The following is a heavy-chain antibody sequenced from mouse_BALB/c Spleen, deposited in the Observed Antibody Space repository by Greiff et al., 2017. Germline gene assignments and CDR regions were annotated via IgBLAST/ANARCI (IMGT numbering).Heavy chain of an antibody. V-gene: IGHV3-6*02. J-gene: IGHJ2*01. CDR3: ARQGGYDVFDY. CDR1: GYSITSGYY. CDR2: ISYDGSN. Sequence: EVHLVESGPGLVKPSQSLSLTCSVTGYSITSGYYWNWIRQFPGNKLEWMGYISYDGSNNYNPSLKNRISITRDTSKNQFFLKLNSVTTEDTATYYCARQGGYDVFDYWGQGTTLTVSS. D-gene: IGHD2-2*01.